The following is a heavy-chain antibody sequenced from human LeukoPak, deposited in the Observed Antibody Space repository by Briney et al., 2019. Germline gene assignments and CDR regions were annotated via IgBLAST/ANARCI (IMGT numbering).Heavy chain of an antibody. J-gene: IGHJ6*02. CDR3: ARHQGPAPRLSRYYYGMDV. D-gene: IGHD1-14*01. CDR1: GGSISSSSYY. Sequence: KPSETLSLTCTVSGGSISSSSYYWGWIRQPPGKGLEWIGSIYYSGSTYYNPSLKSRVTISVDTSKNQFSLKLSSVTAADTAVYYCARHQGPAPRLSRYYYGMDVWGQGTTVTVSS. V-gene: IGHV4-39*01. CDR2: IYYSGST.